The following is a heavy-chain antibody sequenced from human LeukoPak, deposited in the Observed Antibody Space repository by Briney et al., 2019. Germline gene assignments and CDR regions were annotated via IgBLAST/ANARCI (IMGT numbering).Heavy chain of an antibody. CDR2: ISYDGSNK. J-gene: IGHJ4*02. CDR3: VREKSGYTNGWYLFDY. Sequence: GGSLRLSCAASGFTLSSYAMHWVRQAPGKGLEWVAVISYDGSNKYYADSVKGRFTISRDSSKNTLYLQMNSLRAEDTAVYYCVREKSGYTNGWYLFDYWGQGTLVTVSS. D-gene: IGHD6-19*01. CDR1: GFTLSSYA. V-gene: IGHV3-30*04.